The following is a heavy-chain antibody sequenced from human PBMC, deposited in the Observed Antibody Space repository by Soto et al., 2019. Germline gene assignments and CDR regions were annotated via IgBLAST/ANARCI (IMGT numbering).Heavy chain of an antibody. CDR2: MNPNSGNT. J-gene: IGHJ4*02. V-gene: IGHV1-8*01. CDR3: ARVLRYFEWLPVYYFDY. CDR1: GYTFTSYD. Sequence: ASVKVSCKASGYTFTSYDINWVRQATGQGLEWMGWMNPNSGNTGYAQKFQGRVTMTRNTSISTAYMELSSLRSEDTAVYYCARVLRYFEWLPVYYFDYWGQGTLVTVSS. D-gene: IGHD3-9*01.